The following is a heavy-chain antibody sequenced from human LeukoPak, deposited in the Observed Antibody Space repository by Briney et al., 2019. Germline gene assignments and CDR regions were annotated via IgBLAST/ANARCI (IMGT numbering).Heavy chain of an antibody. Sequence: SGPTLVKPTQTLTLTCTFSGFSLSTSGVGVGWIRQPPGKALEWLALIYWNDDKRYSPSLKSRLTITKDTSKNQVVLTMTNMDPVDTATYYCAHSSYYYDSSGWTYNWFDPWGQGTLVTVSS. J-gene: IGHJ5*02. V-gene: IGHV2-5*01. CDR1: GFSLSTSGVG. CDR3: AHSSYYYDSSGWTYNWFDP. CDR2: IYWNDDK. D-gene: IGHD3-22*01.